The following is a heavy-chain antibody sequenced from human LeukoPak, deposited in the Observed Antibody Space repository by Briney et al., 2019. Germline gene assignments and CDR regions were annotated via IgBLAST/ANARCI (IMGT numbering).Heavy chain of an antibody. J-gene: IGHJ5*02. Sequence: ASVKVSCKASGYTFTSYAMHWVRQAPGQRLEWMGWINAGNGNTKYSQKFQGRVTITRDTSTSTVYMELSSLRSEDTAVYYCARDNGGGGITIFGVVMGEVNWFDPWGQGTLVTVSS. CDR2: INAGNGNT. D-gene: IGHD3-3*01. V-gene: IGHV1-3*01. CDR1: GYTFTSYA. CDR3: ARDNGGGGITIFGVVMGEVNWFDP.